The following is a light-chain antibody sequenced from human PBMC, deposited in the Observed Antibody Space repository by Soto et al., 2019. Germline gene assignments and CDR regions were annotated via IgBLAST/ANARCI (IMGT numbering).Light chain of an antibody. V-gene: IGKV3-20*01. CDR1: LPVTNNF. CDR2: DAS. J-gene: IGKJ1*01. CDR3: HQYSSSPPT. Sequence: EIVMTQSPATLSMSPGERATLSCRASLPVTNNFLAWYQQMPGQAPRLIIYDASSRATGIPDRFSASGSGTDFTLTICRLEPEDFAVYFCHQYSSSPPTFGQGTKVDIK.